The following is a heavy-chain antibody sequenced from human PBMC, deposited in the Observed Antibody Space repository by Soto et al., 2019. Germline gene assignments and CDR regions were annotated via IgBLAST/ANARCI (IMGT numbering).Heavy chain of an antibody. D-gene: IGHD3-3*01. CDR3: TRWSYLDY. J-gene: IGHJ4*02. CDR2: ISGSDGKT. Sequence: GGSLRLSCAASGFSFGSYALSWVRQAPGKGLEWVSTISGSDGKTFYADSVKGRFSISRDTSQSTLYLQMNSLRADDTAMYYCTRWSYLDYWGQGTRVTVSS. V-gene: IGHV3-23*01. CDR1: GFSFGSYA.